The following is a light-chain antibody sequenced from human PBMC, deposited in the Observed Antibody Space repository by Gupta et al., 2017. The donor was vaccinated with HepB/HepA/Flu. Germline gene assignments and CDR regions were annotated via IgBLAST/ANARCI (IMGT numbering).Light chain of an antibody. CDR2: KAS. Sequence: DIQMTQSPSTLSASVGDRVTITCRASQSISSWLAWYQQKPGKAPKFLIYKASNLESGVPSRFSGSGSGTEFTLTISGLQPDDFAIYYCQQYLTFPLTVGGGTKVEIK. J-gene: IGKJ4*01. V-gene: IGKV1-5*03. CDR3: QQYLTFPLT. CDR1: QSISSW.